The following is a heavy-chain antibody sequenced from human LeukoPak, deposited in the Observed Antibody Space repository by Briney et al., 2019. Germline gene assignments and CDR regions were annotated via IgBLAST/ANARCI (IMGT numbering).Heavy chain of an antibody. CDR1: AYSISSGYY. J-gene: IGHJ4*02. V-gene: IGHV4-38-2*02. Sequence: SETLSLTCTVSAYSISSGYYWGWIRQPPGKGLEWIGSIYHSGNTYYNPSLKSRVTMSVDTSKNQFSLNLRSVTAADTAVYYCARGGDAMGNGASFLDNWGQGTLVTVSS. CDR2: IYHSGNT. D-gene: IGHD3-16*01. CDR3: ARGGDAMGNGASFLDN.